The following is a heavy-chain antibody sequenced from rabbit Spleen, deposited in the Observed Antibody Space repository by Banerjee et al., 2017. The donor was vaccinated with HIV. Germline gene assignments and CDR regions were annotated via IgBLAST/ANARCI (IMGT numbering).Heavy chain of an antibody. CDR1: GVSFSSNYY. CDR2: IEGGSSAFS. Sequence: QSLEESGGGLVKPGASLTLTCTASGVSFSSNYYMCWVRQAPGKGLEWIACIEGGSSAFSYFARWAKGRFTISKTSSTTVTLQMTSLTAADTATYFCARDSGSSFSSYGMDLWGQGTLVTVS. V-gene: IGHV1S40*01. CDR3: ARDSGSSFSSYGMDL. D-gene: IGHD8-1*01. J-gene: IGHJ6*01.